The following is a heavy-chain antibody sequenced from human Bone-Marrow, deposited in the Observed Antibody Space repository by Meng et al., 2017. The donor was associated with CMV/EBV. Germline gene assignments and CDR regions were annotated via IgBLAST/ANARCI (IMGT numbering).Heavy chain of an antibody. CDR1: GFTFSSYG. J-gene: IGHJ4*02. CDR3: ARDLFRW. Sequence: GESLKISCAASGFTFSSYGMHWVRQAPGKGLEWVAFIRYDGSNKYYADSVKGRFTISRDNSKNTLYLQMNSLRAEDTAVYYCARDLFRWWGQGTLVTVSS. CDR2: IRYDGSNK. D-gene: IGHD2-21*01. V-gene: IGHV3-30*02.